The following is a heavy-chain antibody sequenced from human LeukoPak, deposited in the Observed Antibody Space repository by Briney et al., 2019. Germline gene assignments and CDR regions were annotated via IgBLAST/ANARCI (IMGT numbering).Heavy chain of an antibody. V-gene: IGHV1-69*06. Sequence: SVKVSCKASGGTFSTYAISWVRQAPGQGLEWMGGITPIFGTGNYAQKFQGRVTITADKSTSTAYMELSSLRSEDTAVYYCARGVRGYYDSSGYYYDYWGQGTLVTVSS. CDR3: ARGVRGYYDSSGYYYDY. J-gene: IGHJ4*02. D-gene: IGHD3-22*01. CDR1: GGTFSTYA. CDR2: ITPIFGTG.